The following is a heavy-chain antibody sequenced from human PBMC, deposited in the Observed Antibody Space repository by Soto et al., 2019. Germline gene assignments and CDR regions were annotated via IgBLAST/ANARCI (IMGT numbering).Heavy chain of an antibody. V-gene: IGHV3-9*01. CDR2: ISWNSGSI. CDR3: AKGGPVLSWPFDY. Sequence: EVQLVESGGGLVQPGRSLRLSCAASGFTFDDYAMHWVRQAPGKGLEWVSGISWNSGSIGYAASVKGRFTISRDNAKNSLYLQMHSLRAEDTALYYCAKGGPVLSWPFDYWGQGTLVTVSS. J-gene: IGHJ4*02. CDR1: GFTFDDYA. D-gene: IGHD6-13*01.